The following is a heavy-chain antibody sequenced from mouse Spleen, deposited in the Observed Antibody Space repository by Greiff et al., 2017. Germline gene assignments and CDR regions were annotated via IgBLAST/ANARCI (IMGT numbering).Heavy chain of an antibody. CDR2: IDPSDSYT. CDR3: ARKDLTGTND. J-gene: IGHJ2*01. CDR1: GYTFTSYW. V-gene: IGHV1-59*01. Sequence: VQLQQPGAELVRPGTSVKLSCKASGYTFTSYWMHWVKQRPGQGLEWIGVIDPSDSYTNYNQKFKGKATLTVDTSSSTAYMQLSSLTSEDSAVYYCARKDLTGTNDWGQGTTLTVSS. D-gene: IGHD4-1*01.